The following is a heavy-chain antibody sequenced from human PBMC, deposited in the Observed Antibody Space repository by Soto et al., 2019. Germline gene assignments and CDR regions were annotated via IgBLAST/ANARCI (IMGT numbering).Heavy chain of an antibody. Sequence: PGGSLRLSCAASGFDFTTTWMNWVRLAPGKGLEWVARIKSKNDGGTLDYASPVKGRFTISRDDSKKTSYLQMNSLKTEDTVIYYCSTSGYGGFDYWGQGVPVTVSS. D-gene: IGHD5-12*01. CDR2: IKSKNDGGTL. CDR3: STSGYGGFDY. V-gene: IGHV3-15*07. J-gene: IGHJ4*02. CDR1: GFDFTTTW.